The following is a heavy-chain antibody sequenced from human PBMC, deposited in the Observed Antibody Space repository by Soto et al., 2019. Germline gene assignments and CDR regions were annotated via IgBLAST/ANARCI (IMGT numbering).Heavy chain of an antibody. V-gene: IGHV3-7*01. Sequence: GGSLRLSCAASGFTFSSYWMSWVRQAPGKGLEWVANIKQDGSEKYYVDSVKGRFTISRDNAKNSLYLQMNSLRAEDTAVYYCARDGYAIFGEGYYMDVWGKGTTVTVSS. CDR3: ARDGYAIFGEGYYMDV. J-gene: IGHJ6*03. CDR2: IKQDGSEK. D-gene: IGHD3-3*01. CDR1: GFTFSSYW.